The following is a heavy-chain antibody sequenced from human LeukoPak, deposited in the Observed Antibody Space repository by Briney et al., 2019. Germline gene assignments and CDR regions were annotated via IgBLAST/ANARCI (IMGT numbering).Heavy chain of an antibody. Sequence: GGSLRLSCATSGFTFSDYAMSWVRQTPGKGLEWASSMSGGGNTYYADSVKGRFTITRDNSKSTLYLQMNSLRAEDTAVYYCAKGTYYDSSGYRYYFYYMDVWGKGTTVTVSS. J-gene: IGHJ6*03. CDR3: AKGTYYDSSGYRYYFYYMDV. CDR2: MSGGGNT. V-gene: IGHV3-23*01. D-gene: IGHD3-22*01. CDR1: GFTFSDYA.